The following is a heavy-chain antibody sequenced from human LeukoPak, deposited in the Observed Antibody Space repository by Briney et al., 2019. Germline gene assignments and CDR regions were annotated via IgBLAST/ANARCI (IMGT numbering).Heavy chain of an antibody. CDR1: GFNFSSHA. CDR3: AKAEGYDILTGLDD. V-gene: IGHV3-23*01. J-gene: IGHJ4*02. Sequence: GGSLRLSCATSGFNFSSHAMSWVRLAPGKGLEWVSGIGASGGSTYYADSVTGRFTISRDNSKNTLYLQMNSLRTEDTAVYYCAKAEGYDILTGLDDWGQGTLVTVSS. D-gene: IGHD3-9*01. CDR2: IGASGGST.